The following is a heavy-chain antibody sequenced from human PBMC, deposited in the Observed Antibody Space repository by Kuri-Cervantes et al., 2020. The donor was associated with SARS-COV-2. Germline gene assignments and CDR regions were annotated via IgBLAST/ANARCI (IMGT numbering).Heavy chain of an antibody. CDR1: GYTFTSYG. D-gene: IGHD5-18*01. CDR3: ARDRNPSSYGPIFDY. CDR2: ISAYNGNT. J-gene: IGHJ4*02. V-gene: IGHV1-18*04. Sequence: AVKVSCKGSGYTFTSYGISWVRQAPGQGLEWMGWISAYNGNTKYAQKLQGRVTMTTDTSKSPAYMEVRSLNSDDTAVYYCARDRNPSSYGPIFDYLGQGTLVTVSS.